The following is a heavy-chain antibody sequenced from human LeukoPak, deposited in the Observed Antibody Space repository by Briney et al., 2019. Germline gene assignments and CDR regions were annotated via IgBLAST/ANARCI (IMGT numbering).Heavy chain of an antibody. Sequence: GGSLRLSCAASGFTFSSYSMNWVRQAPGKGLEWVSYISSSSSTIYYADSVKGRFTISRDNAKNSLYLQMNSLRAEDTAVYYCARDGPGIAAADIDYWGQGTLVTVSS. CDR2: ISSSSSTI. V-gene: IGHV3-48*01. CDR3: ARDGPGIAAADIDY. J-gene: IGHJ4*02. D-gene: IGHD6-13*01. CDR1: GFTFSSYS.